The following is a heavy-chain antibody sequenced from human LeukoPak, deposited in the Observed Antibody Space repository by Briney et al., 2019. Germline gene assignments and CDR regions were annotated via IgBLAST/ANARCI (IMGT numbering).Heavy chain of an antibody. D-gene: IGHD6-19*01. Sequence: SETLSLTCTVSGGSISSGDYYCSWIRQPPGNGLEWIGYIYYSGSTNYNPSLKSRVTISVDTSKNQFSLKLSSVTAADTAVYYCARTGYSSGWYGGYFQHWGQGTLVTVSS. J-gene: IGHJ1*01. CDR1: GGSISSGDYY. CDR3: ARTGYSSGWYGGYFQH. V-gene: IGHV4-61*08. CDR2: IYYSGST.